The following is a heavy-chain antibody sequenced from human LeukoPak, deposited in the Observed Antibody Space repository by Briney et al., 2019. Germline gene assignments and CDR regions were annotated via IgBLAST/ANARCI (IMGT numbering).Heavy chain of an antibody. CDR2: INDPGST. CDR1: AGSFSGYY. V-gene: IGHV4-34*01. J-gene: IGHJ4*02. D-gene: IGHD3-3*01. Sequence: SETLTLTCAVYAGSFSGYYWSWIRQPPGKGLEWIGEINDPGSTNYNPSLKSRVIISVDTAKNQFSLKLSSVTAADTAVYYCARRGGGYYPYYFDYWGQGTLVTVSS. CDR3: ARRGGGYYPYYFDY.